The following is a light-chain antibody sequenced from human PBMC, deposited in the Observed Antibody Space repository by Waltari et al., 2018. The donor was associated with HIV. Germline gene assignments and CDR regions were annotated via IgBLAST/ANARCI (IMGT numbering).Light chain of an antibody. CDR1: QSVSSGF. Sequence: EIVLTQSPATLFLSPGDRATLSCRASQSVSSGFLAWYQQKRGQAPRLLIYGASTRAKGIPDRFSGGGSGTDFTLTISSLDPEDFAVYYCHQYGSATYTFGQGTKLDIK. CDR2: GAS. V-gene: IGKV3-20*01. J-gene: IGKJ2*01. CDR3: HQYGSATYT.